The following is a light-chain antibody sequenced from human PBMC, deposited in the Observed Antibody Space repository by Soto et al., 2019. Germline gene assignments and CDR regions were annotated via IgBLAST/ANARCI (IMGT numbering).Light chain of an antibody. CDR1: SCDVGGYNY. CDR3: SSYTSSLYV. V-gene: IGLV2-14*01. J-gene: IGLJ1*01. CDR2: DVS. Sequence: QPVLTQPASVSGAPGQSITISCTGTSCDVGGYNYVSWYQQHPGKAPKLMIYDVSNRPSGVSNRFSGSKSGNTASLTISGLQAEDEADYYCSSYTSSLYVFGTGTKVTVL.